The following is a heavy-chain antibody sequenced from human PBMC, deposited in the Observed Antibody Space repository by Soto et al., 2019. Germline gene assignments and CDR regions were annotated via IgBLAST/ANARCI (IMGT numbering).Heavy chain of an antibody. Sequence: SETLSLTCTVSGGSVSGGSYYWSWIRQPPGKGLEWIGYIYYSGSTNYNPSLRSRVTMSVDTSKNQFSLKLSSVTAADTAVYYCARGHSSGWYYYYYGMDVWGQGTTVTVSS. V-gene: IGHV4-61*01. J-gene: IGHJ6*02. CDR3: ARGHSSGWYYYYYGMDV. D-gene: IGHD6-19*01. CDR2: IYYSGST. CDR1: GGSVSGGSYY.